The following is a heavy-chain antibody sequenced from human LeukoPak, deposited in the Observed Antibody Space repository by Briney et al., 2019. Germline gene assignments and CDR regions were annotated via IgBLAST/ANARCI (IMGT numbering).Heavy chain of an antibody. D-gene: IGHD2-2*01. CDR1: GYTFTSYD. CDR3: ARGRDCSSTSCHFDY. Sequence: ASVRVSCKASGYTFTSYDINWVRQATGQGLEWIGWMNPNSGNTGYAQKFQGRVTITRNTSISTAYMELSSLRSEDTAVYYCARGRDCSSTSCHFDYWGQGTLVTVSS. J-gene: IGHJ4*02. CDR2: MNPNSGNT. V-gene: IGHV1-8*01.